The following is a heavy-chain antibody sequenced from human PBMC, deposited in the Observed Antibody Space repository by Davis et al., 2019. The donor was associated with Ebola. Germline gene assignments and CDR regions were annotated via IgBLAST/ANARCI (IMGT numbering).Heavy chain of an antibody. D-gene: IGHD3-22*01. Sequence: PSETLSLTCTVSNGSISSSTSYWGWIRQPPGKGLEWIGYIYYSGSTDYNPSLKSRVTMSVDTSKNQFSLKLSSVTAADTAVYYCARGRWYYDSSGYYGLGAFDIWGQGTMVTVSS. CDR2: IYYSGST. CDR3: ARGRWYYDSSGYYGLGAFDI. V-gene: IGHV4-61*05. CDR1: NGSISSSTSY. J-gene: IGHJ3*02.